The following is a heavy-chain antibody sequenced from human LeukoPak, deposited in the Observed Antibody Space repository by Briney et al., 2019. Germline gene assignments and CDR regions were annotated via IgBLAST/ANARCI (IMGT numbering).Heavy chain of an antibody. CDR1: GFTFDDYT. Sequence: GGSLRLSCAASGFTFDDYTMHWVRQAPGKGLEWVSLISWDGGSTYYADSVKGRFTISRDNSKNSLYLQMNSLRAEDTAVYYCARDNDSSGWYLGAFDIWGQGTMVTVSS. V-gene: IGHV3-43*01. CDR2: ISWDGGST. D-gene: IGHD6-19*01. J-gene: IGHJ3*02. CDR3: ARDNDSSGWYLGAFDI.